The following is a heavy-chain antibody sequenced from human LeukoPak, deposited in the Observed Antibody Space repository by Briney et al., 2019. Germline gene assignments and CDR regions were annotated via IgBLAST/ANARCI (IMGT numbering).Heavy chain of an antibody. J-gene: IGHJ4*02. CDR1: GFTFSSYA. D-gene: IGHD3-3*02. CDR3: ARVSNPTQVYYFDY. CDR2: ISYDGSNK. Sequence: GGSLRLSCAASGFTFSSYAMHWVRQAPGKGLEWVAVISYDGSNKYYADSVKGRFTISRDNSKNTLYLQMNSLRAEDTAVYYCARVSNPTQVYYFDYWGQGTLVTVSS. V-gene: IGHV3-30-3*01.